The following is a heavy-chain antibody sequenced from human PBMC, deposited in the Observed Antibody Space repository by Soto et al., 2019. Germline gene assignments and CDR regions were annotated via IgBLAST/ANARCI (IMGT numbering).Heavy chain of an antibody. CDR2: IYSGGST. CDR1: GFTVSSNS. D-gene: IGHD6-19*01. J-gene: IGHJ4*02. V-gene: IGHV3-66*01. Sequence: EVQLVESGGGLVQPGGSLRLSCAASGFTVSSNSMSWVRQAPGKGLEWVSVIYSGGSTYYADFVKGRFTISRDNSKNMLYLQMNRLRAEDTAVYYCAREKSGWYVDYWGQGTLVTVSS. CDR3: AREKSGWYVDY.